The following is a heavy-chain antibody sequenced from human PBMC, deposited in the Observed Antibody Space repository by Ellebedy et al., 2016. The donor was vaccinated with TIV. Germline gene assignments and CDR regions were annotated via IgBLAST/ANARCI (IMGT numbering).Heavy chain of an antibody. D-gene: IGHD6-13*01. CDR3: ARDHSRQLVPMGNY. J-gene: IGHJ4*02. CDR2: INPNSGGT. V-gene: IGHV1-2*02. CDR1: GYTFTGYY. Sequence: AASVKVSCKASGYTFTGYYMHWVRQAPGQGLEWMGWINPNSGGTNYAQKFQGRVTMTRDTSISTAYMELSRLRSDDTAVYYCARDHSRQLVPMGNYWGQGTLVTVSS.